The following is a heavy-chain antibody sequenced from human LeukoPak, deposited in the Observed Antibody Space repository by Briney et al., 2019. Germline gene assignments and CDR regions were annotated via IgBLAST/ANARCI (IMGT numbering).Heavy chain of an antibody. CDR3: ARGDDSSGYHDAFDI. CDR1: GYSISSGYY. V-gene: IGHV4-38-2*02. D-gene: IGHD3-22*01. J-gene: IGHJ3*02. CDR2: IYHSGST. Sequence: SETLSLTCTVSGYSISSGYYWGWIRQPPGKGLEWIGSIYHSGSTYYNPSLESRVTISVDTSKNQFSLKLSSVTAADTAVYYCARGDDSSGYHDAFDIWGQGTMVTVSS.